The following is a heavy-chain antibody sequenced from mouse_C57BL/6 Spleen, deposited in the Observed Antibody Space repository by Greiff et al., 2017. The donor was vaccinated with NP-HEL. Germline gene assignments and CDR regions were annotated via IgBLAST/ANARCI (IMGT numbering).Heavy chain of an antibody. V-gene: IGHV1-64*01. Sequence: QVQLQQPGAELVKPGASVKLSCKASGYTFTSYWMHWVKQRPGQGLEWIGMIHPNSGSTNYNEKFKSKATLTVDKSSSTAYMQLSSLTSGDSAVYYCARSGWLLRYFDVWGTGTTVTVSS. CDR1: GYTFTSYW. CDR3: ARSGWLLRYFDV. CDR2: IHPNSGST. D-gene: IGHD2-3*01. J-gene: IGHJ1*03.